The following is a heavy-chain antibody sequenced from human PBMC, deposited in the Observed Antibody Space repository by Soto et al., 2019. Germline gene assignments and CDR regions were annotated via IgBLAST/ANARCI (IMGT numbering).Heavy chain of an antibody. CDR3: ARGGRERPLSPEYFQH. J-gene: IGHJ1*01. V-gene: IGHV1-69*05. CDR2: IIPIFGTA. Sequence: ASVKVACKASGGTSSSYAISWVRQAPGKGPEWRGGIIPIFGTANYADSVQGRFTISRDNSKNTLYLQMSSLRAEDTAVYYCARGGRERPLSPEYFQHWGQGTVVTVSS. CDR1: GGTSSSYA.